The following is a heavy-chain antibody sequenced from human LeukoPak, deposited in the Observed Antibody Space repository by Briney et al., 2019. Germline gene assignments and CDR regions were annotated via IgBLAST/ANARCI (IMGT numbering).Heavy chain of an antibody. Sequence: EAGGSLRLSCAASGFTFSSYAMSWVRQAPGKGLEWVSAISGSGGSTYYADSVKGRFTISRDNSKNTLYLQMNSLRAEDTAVYYCAKVPGTVTIPGMDVWGQGTTVTVSS. V-gene: IGHV3-23*01. D-gene: IGHD4-17*01. CDR3: AKVPGTVTIPGMDV. CDR1: GFTFSSYA. CDR2: ISGSGGST. J-gene: IGHJ6*02.